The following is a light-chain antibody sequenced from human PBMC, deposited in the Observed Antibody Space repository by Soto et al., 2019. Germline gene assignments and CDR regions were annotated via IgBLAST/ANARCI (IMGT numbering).Light chain of an antibody. CDR1: GSNIGNNY. J-gene: IGLJ2*01. Sequence: QSVLPQPPSVSAAPGQTVTISCSGSGSNIGNNYVFWYQQLPGTAPKLLIYDNDKRPSGIPDRFSGSKSGTSATLGITGLQTGDEADYYCATWDRSLSVGVFGGGTKLTVL. CDR2: DND. CDR3: ATWDRSLSVGV. V-gene: IGLV1-51*01.